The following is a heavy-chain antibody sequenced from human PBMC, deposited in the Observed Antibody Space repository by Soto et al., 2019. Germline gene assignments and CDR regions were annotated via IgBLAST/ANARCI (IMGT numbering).Heavy chain of an antibody. CDR1: GGSISSGGYS. CDR2: IYHSGST. CDR3: ARDKLEGNWFDP. Sequence: QLQLQESGSGLVRPSQTLSLTCAVSGGSISSGGYSWNWIRQPPGKGLQWIGYIYHSGSTLYNPSLKSRVTISVDKSKNQFSLKLSSVTAADTAVYYCARDKLEGNWFDPWGQATLVTVSS. V-gene: IGHV4-30-2*01. J-gene: IGHJ5*02.